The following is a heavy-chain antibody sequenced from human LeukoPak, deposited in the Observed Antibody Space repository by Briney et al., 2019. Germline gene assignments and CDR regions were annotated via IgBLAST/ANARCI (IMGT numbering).Heavy chain of an antibody. J-gene: IGHJ4*02. D-gene: IGHD3-22*01. Sequence: KPSETLSLTCAVYGGSFSGYYWSWIRQPPGKGLEWIGEINHSGSTNYNPSLKSRVTISVDTSKNQFSLKLSSVTAADTAVYYCARAGGAYYDSSGYYCDYWGQGTLVTVSS. CDR1: GGSFSGYY. V-gene: IGHV4-34*01. CDR2: INHSGST. CDR3: ARAGGAYYDSSGYYCDY.